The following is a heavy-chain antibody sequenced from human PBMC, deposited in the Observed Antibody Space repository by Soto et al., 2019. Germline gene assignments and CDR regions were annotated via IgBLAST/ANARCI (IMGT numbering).Heavy chain of an antibody. CDR2: IYHSRST. Sequence: QLQLQESGSGLVKPSQTLSLTCAVSGGSISSGGYSWSWIRQPPGKGLEWIGYIYHSRSTSYNPSLKSRVTIAVDRSKTQFSLKLSSVTAADTAVYYCARATVTRVDYWGQGTLVTVSS. D-gene: IGHD4-17*01. J-gene: IGHJ4*02. V-gene: IGHV4-30-2*01. CDR3: ARATVTRVDY. CDR1: GGSISSGGYS.